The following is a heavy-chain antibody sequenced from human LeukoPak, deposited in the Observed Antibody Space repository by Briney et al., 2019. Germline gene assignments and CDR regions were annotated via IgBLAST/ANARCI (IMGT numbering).Heavy chain of an antibody. V-gene: IGHV3-74*01. J-gene: IGHJ3*02. Sequence: GGSLRLSCAASGFSFSKYWVHWVRQGPGKGLAYVSGIRGDGRFTSYADSVKGRFTISRDNAKNTLYLEMNSLRAEDTAVYYCAKGGGYGLDAFDIWGQGTMVTVSS. CDR1: GFSFSKYW. D-gene: IGHD5-12*01. CDR2: IRGDGRFT. CDR3: AKGGGYGLDAFDI.